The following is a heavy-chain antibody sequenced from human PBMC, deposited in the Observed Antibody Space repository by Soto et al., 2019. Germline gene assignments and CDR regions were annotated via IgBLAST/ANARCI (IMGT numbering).Heavy chain of an antibody. V-gene: IGHV3-74*01. CDR3: ARMWAVAGLYYYYGMDV. Sequence: EVQLVESGGGLVQPGGSLRLSCAASGFTFSIYWMHWVRQAPGKGLVWVSRINSDGSSTSYADSVKGRCTISRDNAKNTLYLQMNRLRAEDTAVYYCARMWAVAGLYYYYGMDVWGQGTTVTVAS. D-gene: IGHD6-19*01. J-gene: IGHJ6*02. CDR2: INSDGSST. CDR1: GFTFSIYW.